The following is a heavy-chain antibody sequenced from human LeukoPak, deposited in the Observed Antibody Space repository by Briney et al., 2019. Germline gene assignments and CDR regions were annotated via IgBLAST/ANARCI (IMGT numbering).Heavy chain of an antibody. CDR2: IIPIFGTA. Sequence: ASVKVSCKASGGTFISYAISWVRQAPGQGLEWMGGIIPIFGTANYAQKFQGRVTITADESTSTAYMELSSLRSEDTAVYYCASSPVLGYCSGGSCYEFDYRGQGTLVTVSS. CDR1: GGTFISYA. J-gene: IGHJ4*02. D-gene: IGHD2-15*01. CDR3: ASSPVLGYCSGGSCYEFDY. V-gene: IGHV1-69*13.